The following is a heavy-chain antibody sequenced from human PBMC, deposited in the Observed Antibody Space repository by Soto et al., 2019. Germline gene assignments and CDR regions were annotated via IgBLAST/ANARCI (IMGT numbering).Heavy chain of an antibody. Sequence: SETLSLTCTVSGDSISSGSYWGWIRQPPGEGPEWIASSYHGGTTFYNPSLKSRISISVDTSKNQLSLRLTSVTAADTATYYCARVHVMVVAGSTFDYWGRGTLVTVSS. V-gene: IGHV4-38-2*02. D-gene: IGHD6-19*01. CDR1: GDSISSGSY. CDR2: SYHGGTT. CDR3: ARVHVMVVAGSTFDY. J-gene: IGHJ4*03.